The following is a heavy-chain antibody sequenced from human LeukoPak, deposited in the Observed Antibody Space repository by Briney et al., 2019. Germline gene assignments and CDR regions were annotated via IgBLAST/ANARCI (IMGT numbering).Heavy chain of an antibody. Sequence: SETLSLTCTVSGGSISSGGYYWSWIRQHPGKGLEWIGYIYYSGSTYYNPSLKSRVTISVDTSKNQFSLKLSSVTAADTAVYYCAGGLNHYDSSGLFDYWGQGTLVTVSS. J-gene: IGHJ4*02. CDR3: AGGLNHYDSSGLFDY. CDR2: IYYSGST. V-gene: IGHV4-30-4*08. CDR1: GGSISSGGYY. D-gene: IGHD3-22*01.